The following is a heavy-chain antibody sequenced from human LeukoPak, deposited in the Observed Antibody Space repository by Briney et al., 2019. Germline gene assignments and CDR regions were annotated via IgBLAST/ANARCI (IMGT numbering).Heavy chain of an antibody. Sequence: PSETLSLTCAVYGGSFSGYYWSWIRQPPGKGLEWIGEINHSGSTNYNPSLKSRVTISVDTSKNQFSLKLSSVTAADTAVYYCARGRVLLWFGDFDYWGQGTLVTVSS. CDR1: GGSFSGYY. D-gene: IGHD3-10*01. CDR2: INHSGST. CDR3: ARGRVLLWFGDFDY. J-gene: IGHJ4*02. V-gene: IGHV4-34*01.